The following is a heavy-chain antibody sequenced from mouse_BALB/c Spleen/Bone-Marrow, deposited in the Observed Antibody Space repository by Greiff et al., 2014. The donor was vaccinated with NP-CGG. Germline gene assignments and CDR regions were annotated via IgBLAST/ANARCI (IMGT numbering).Heavy chain of an antibody. J-gene: IGHJ3*01. CDR1: GFNIKDTY. Sequence: EVQLQQSGAKLVKPGASVKLSCTASGFNIKDTYMHWVKQRPEQGLEWIGRIDPANGNTKYDPKFQGKATITADTSSNTAYLQLSSLTSEDTAVYYCASYYYGSSLFAYWGQGTLVTVSA. D-gene: IGHD1-1*01. CDR2: IDPANGNT. CDR3: ASYYYGSSLFAY. V-gene: IGHV14-3*02.